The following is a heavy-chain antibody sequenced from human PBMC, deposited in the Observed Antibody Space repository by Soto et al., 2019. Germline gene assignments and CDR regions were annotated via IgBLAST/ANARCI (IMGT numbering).Heavy chain of an antibody. D-gene: IGHD2-21*02. V-gene: IGHV3-23*01. CDR2: ISGSGGST. CDR1: GFTFSSYA. Sequence: EVQLLESGGGLVQPGGSLRLSCAASGFTFSSYAMSWVRQAPGKGLEWVSAISGSGGSTYYADSVKGRFTISRDNAKNSLYLQMNSLRAEDTAVYYCARDRAYCGGDCSSNYYYSYGMDVWGQGTTVTVSS. J-gene: IGHJ6*02. CDR3: ARDRAYCGGDCSSNYYYSYGMDV.